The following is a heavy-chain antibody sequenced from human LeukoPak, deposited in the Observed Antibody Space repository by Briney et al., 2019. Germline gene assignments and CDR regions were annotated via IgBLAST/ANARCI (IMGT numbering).Heavy chain of an antibody. V-gene: IGHV3-74*01. J-gene: IGHJ4*02. Sequence: PGGSLRLSCAASGIIFSNYWMHWVRQAPGKGLVCVSRINRDGSSTSYADSVRGRFTISRDNAKNTLYLQMNSLRAEDTAVYYCARGGGYSYGSFDYWGQGTLVTVSS. CDR3: ARGGGYSYGSFDY. D-gene: IGHD5-18*01. CDR1: GIIFSNYW. CDR2: INRDGSST.